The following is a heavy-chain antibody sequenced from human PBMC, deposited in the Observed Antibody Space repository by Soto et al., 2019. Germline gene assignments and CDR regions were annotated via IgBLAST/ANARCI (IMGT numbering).Heavy chain of an antibody. Sequence: QVQLVQSGAEVKKPGSSVKVSCKASGGTFSSYAISWVRQAPGQGLEWMGGIIPIFGTANYAQKCQGRVTITADESTSTADMELSSLRSEDTAVYYCADCGGDCYAGRSNWFYPWGQGTLVTVSS. CDR1: GGTFSSYA. J-gene: IGHJ5*02. CDR3: ADCGGDCYAGRSNWFYP. CDR2: IIPIFGTA. V-gene: IGHV1-69*01. D-gene: IGHD2-21*02.